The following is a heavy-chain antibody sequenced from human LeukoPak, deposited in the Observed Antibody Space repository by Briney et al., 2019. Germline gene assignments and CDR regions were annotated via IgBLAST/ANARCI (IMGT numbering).Heavy chain of an antibody. CDR1: GFTLSSYA. CDR3: AKSYYDFWSGFDY. CDR2: ISGSGGST. D-gene: IGHD3-3*01. Sequence: GGSLRLSCAASGFTLSSYAMSWVRQAPGKGLEWVSAISGSGGSTYYADSVKGRFTISRDNSKNTLYLQMNSLRAEDTAVYYCAKSYYDFWSGFDYWGQGTLVTVSS. V-gene: IGHV3-23*01. J-gene: IGHJ4*02.